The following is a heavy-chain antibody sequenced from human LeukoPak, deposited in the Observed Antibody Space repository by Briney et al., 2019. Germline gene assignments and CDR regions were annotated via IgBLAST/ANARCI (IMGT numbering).Heavy chain of an antibody. CDR3: ARRSQENGMITANNWFDP. J-gene: IGHJ5*02. Sequence: SETLSLTCTVSGGSNSSSYWGWIRQPPGQGLEWIGYIYYSGSTNYNPSLKSRVTISVDTSKNQFSLKLTSVTAADTAVYYCARRSQENGMITANNWFDPWGQGTLVTVSS. D-gene: IGHD3-16*01. CDR2: IYYSGST. CDR1: GGSNSSSY. V-gene: IGHV4-59*08.